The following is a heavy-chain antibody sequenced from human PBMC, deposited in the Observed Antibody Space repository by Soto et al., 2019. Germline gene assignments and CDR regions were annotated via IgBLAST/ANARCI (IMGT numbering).Heavy chain of an antibody. Sequence: QVQLVESGGGVVQPGRSLRLSCAASGFTFTNYAMHWVRQAPGKGLEYVAIISYDGSNTYYADSVKGRFTISRDNSKNTLYLQINGLRGEDTAVYYCAKDGETKQWLRYFDYWGQGTLVTVSS. CDR3: AKDGETKQWLRYFDY. V-gene: IGHV3-30*18. CDR1: GFTFTNYA. J-gene: IGHJ4*02. D-gene: IGHD6-19*01. CDR2: ISYDGSNT.